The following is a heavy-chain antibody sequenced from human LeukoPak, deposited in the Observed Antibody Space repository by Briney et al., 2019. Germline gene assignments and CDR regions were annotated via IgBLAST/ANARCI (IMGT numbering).Heavy chain of an antibody. CDR1: GYTLTGYN. D-gene: IGHD6-6*01. J-gene: IGHJ4*02. CDR3: ARDFQQLVYDY. CDR2: INPNSGGT. Sequence: ASVKVSCKASGYTLTGYNMNWVGQAPGQGLKWMGWINPNSGGTNYAQKFQGRVTMTRDTSISTAYMELSRLRSDDTAVYYCARDFQQLVYDYWGQGTLVTVSS. V-gene: IGHV1-2*02.